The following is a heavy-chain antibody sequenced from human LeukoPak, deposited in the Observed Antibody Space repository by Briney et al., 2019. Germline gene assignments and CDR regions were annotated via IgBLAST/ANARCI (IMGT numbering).Heavy chain of an antibody. CDR1: GGSFSGYY. CDR3: ARYRTGAFDI. J-gene: IGHJ3*02. CDR2: INHNGST. D-gene: IGHD1-1*01. V-gene: IGHV4-34*01. Sequence: SETLSLTCAVYGGSFSGYYWSWIRQPPGKGLEWIGEINHNGSTNYNPSLKSRVTISVDTSKNQFSLKLSSVTAADTAVYYCARYRTGAFDIWGQGTMVTVSS.